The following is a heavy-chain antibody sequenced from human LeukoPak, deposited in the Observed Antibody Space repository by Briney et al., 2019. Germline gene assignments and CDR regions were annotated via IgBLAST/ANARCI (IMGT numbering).Heavy chain of an antibody. J-gene: IGHJ3*01. CDR1: GFTFSNYA. Sequence: PGGSLRLSCAASGFTFSNYAMTWVRQAPGKGLEWVSNISGSAGSTFYADSVKGRFTISRHNSKNTLYLQMNSLRAEDTAVYYCAREAGGSAFDLWGQGTMVTVSS. CDR2: ISGSAGST. V-gene: IGHV3-23*01. D-gene: IGHD3-16*01. CDR3: AREAGGSAFDL.